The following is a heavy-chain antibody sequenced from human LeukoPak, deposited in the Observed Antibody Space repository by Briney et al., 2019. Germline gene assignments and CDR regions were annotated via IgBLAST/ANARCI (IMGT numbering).Heavy chain of an antibody. CDR2: ISSSSSYI. J-gene: IGHJ6*03. V-gene: IGHV3-21*01. Sequence: GGSLRLSCAASGFTFGSYSMNWVRQAPGKGLEWVSSISSSSSYIYYADSVKGRFTISRDNAKNSLYLQMNSLRAEDTAVYYCARSWMVRTGYYYYMDVWGKGTTVTVSS. D-gene: IGHD5-18*01. CDR1: GFTFGSYS. CDR3: ARSWMVRTGYYYYMDV.